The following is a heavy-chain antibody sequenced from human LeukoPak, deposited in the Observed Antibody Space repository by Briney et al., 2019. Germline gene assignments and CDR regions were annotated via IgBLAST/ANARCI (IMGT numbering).Heavy chain of an antibody. CDR3: ARENGRDGYNLIELDY. D-gene: IGHD5-24*01. CDR1: DDSFSSHY. J-gene: IGHJ4*02. V-gene: IGHV4-59*11. Sequence: SETLSLTCAVSDDSFSSHYWTWIRQPPGKGLEWIGYISYIGSTNYNPSLKSRVTISVDTSKNQFSLKLSSVTAADTAVYYCARENGRDGYNLIELDYWGQGTLVTVSS. CDR2: ISYIGST.